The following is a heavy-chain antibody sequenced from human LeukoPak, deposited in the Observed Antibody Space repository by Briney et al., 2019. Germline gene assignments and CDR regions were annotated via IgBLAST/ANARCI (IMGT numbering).Heavy chain of an antibody. CDR3: ARAPLYSPSYYYYYYMDV. Sequence: GGSLRLSCAASGFTFSNYWMSWVRQAPGKGLQWVANIKLDGSEEYYADSVKGRFTISRDNAKNSLYLQMDSLRVEDTAVYYYARAPLYSPSYYYYYYMDVWGNGTTVTISS. J-gene: IGHJ6*03. D-gene: IGHD2-21*01. V-gene: IGHV3-7*01. CDR2: IKLDGSEE. CDR1: GFTFSNYW.